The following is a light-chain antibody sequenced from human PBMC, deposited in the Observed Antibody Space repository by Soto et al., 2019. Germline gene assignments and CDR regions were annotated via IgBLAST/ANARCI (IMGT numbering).Light chain of an antibody. CDR2: EVT. V-gene: IGLV2-14*01. Sequence: QSVLAQPASVSGSPGQTITISWTGTSSDVGGYNAVSWYQHHPSKAPKLIIYEVTHRPAGVSDRFSASKSGNTASLTISGLQAEDEADYYCNSFRVNRLYVFGTGTKVTVL. CDR1: SSDVGGYNA. J-gene: IGLJ1*01. CDR3: NSFRVNRLYV.